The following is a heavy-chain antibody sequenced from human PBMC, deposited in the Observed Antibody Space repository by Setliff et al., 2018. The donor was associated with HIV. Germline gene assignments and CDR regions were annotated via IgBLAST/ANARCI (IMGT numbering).Heavy chain of an antibody. Sequence: SVKVSCKAPGGTFSSYAITWVRQAPGQGLEWMGGIIPVVGTAKYAQNFQGRVTITTDESLSTAYMEVSSLNSEDTAVYYCARGGVCTSTSCGGNYYYGMDVWGQGTTVTSP. J-gene: IGHJ6*02. CDR1: GGTFSSYA. CDR3: ARGGVCTSTSCGGNYYYGMDV. CDR2: IIPVVGTA. D-gene: IGHD2-2*01. V-gene: IGHV1-69*05.